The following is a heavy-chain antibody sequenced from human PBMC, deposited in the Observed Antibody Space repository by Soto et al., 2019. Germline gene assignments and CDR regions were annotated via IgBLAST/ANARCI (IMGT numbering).Heavy chain of an antibody. D-gene: IGHD4-17*01. Sequence: QVQLVQSGAEVKKPGSSVKVSCKASGGTFSSYTISWVRQAPGQGLEWMGRISPILGIANYAQKFQGRVTSTTDKSTRTAYMELRSLRSEDTAVYYCARERDDYGDFDYWGQGTLVTVAS. CDR1: GGTFSSYT. J-gene: IGHJ4*02. CDR3: ARERDDYGDFDY. CDR2: ISPILGIA. V-gene: IGHV1-69*08.